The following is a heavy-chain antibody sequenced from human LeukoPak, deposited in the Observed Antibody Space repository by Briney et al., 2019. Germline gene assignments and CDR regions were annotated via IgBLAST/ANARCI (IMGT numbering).Heavy chain of an antibody. CDR2: ISYDGGNK. J-gene: IGHJ4*02. CDR3: AKMGDSGYEFDY. D-gene: IGHD5-12*01. CDR1: GFTFSSYG. Sequence: GGSLRLSCAASGFTFSSYGMHWVRQAPGKGLEWVAVISYDGGNKYYADSVKGRFTISRDNSKNTLYLRMNSLRAEDTAVYYCAKMGDSGYEFDYWGQGTLVTVSS. V-gene: IGHV3-30*18.